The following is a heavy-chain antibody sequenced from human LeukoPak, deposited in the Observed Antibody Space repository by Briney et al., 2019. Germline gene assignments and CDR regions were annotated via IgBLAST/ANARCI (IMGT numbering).Heavy chain of an antibody. Sequence: PGGSLRLSCAASGFTFSNYAMHWVRQAPGKGLEWVAVISYDGSNKYYADSVKGRFTISRDNSKNTLYLQMNTLRAEDTAVYYCAKDVSWNWFDPWGQGTLVTVSS. J-gene: IGHJ5*02. CDR3: AKDVSWNWFDP. V-gene: IGHV3-30*18. CDR1: GFTFSNYA. CDR2: ISYDGSNK.